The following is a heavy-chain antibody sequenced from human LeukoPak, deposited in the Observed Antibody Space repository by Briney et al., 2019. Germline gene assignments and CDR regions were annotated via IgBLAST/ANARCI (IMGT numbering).Heavy chain of an antibody. D-gene: IGHD2-2*01. Sequence: PGGSLRLSCAASGFTLGSHWMTWVRQAPGEGLEFVANIGQDGSEINYADSVRGRFTISRDNAKNSLYLQMNSLRAEDTAVYYCARDPPYCSSTSCPGGWFDPWGQGTLVTVSS. V-gene: IGHV3-7*01. CDR3: ARDPPYCSSTSCPGGWFDP. J-gene: IGHJ5*02. CDR1: GFTLGSHW. CDR2: IGQDGSEI.